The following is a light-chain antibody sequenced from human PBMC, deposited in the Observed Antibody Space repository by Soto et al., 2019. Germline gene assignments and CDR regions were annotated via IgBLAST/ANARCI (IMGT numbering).Light chain of an antibody. V-gene: IGLV2-14*02. CDR3: SSYAGRDSWR. J-gene: IGLJ3*02. CDR2: EGS. CDR1: SSDVGGYNL. Sequence: QSALTQPASVSGSPGQSITISCTGTSSDVGGYNLVSWYQQHPGKTPKLMIYEGSKRPSGVSNRFSGSKSGNTASLTVSGLQAEDEADYYCSSYAGRDSWRFGGGTKLTVL.